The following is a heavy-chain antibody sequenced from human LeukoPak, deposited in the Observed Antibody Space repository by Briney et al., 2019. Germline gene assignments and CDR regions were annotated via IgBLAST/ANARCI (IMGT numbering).Heavy chain of an antibody. V-gene: IGHV4-34*01. D-gene: IGHD4-11*01. CDR1: GGSISSYY. Sequence: SETLSLTCTVSGGSISSYYWSWIRQPPGKGLEWIGEINHSGSTNYNPSLKSRVTISVDTSKNQFSLKLSSVTAADTAVYYCARRINYSGNPGENYFDYWGQGTLVTVSS. CDR3: ARRINYSGNPGENYFDY. J-gene: IGHJ4*02. CDR2: INHSGST.